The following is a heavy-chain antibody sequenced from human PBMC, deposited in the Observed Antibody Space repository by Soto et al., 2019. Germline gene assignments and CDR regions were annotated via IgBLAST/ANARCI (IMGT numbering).Heavy chain of an antibody. CDR2: IYYSGST. V-gene: IGHV4-39*01. CDR3: ASPSVGGYSSGWSRHYYYYYGMDV. Sequence: PSETLSLTCTVSGGSISSSSYYWGWIRHPPGKGLDWIGSIYYSGSTYYNPSLKSRVTISVDTSKNQFSLKLSSVTAADTAVYYCASPSVGGYSSGWSRHYYYYYGMDVWGQGTTVTVSS. J-gene: IGHJ6*02. D-gene: IGHD6-19*01. CDR1: GGSISSSSYY.